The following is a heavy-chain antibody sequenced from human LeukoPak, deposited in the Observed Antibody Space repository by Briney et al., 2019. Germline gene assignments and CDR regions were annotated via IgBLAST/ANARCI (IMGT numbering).Heavy chain of an antibody. CDR1: GFTFDDYA. V-gene: IGHV3-9*01. J-gene: IGHJ4*02. CDR3: AKVGSGWYIGDYFDY. CDR2: ISWNSGSI. Sequence: GGSLRLSCAASGFTFDDYAMHWVRQAPGKGLEWVSGISWNSGSIGYADSVKGRFTISRDNAKNSLYLQMNSQRAEDTALYYCAKVGSGWYIGDYFDYWGQGTLVTVSS. D-gene: IGHD6-19*01.